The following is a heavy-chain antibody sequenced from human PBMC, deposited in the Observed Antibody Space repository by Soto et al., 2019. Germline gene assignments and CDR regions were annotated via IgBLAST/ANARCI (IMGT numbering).Heavy chain of an antibody. CDR1: GYTFTSYA. V-gene: IGHV1-3*01. CDR2: INAGNGNT. J-gene: IGHJ4*02. Sequence: QVQLVQSGAEVKKPGASVKVSCKASGYTFTSYAIHWVRQAPGQRLEWMGWINAGNGNTKYSQKFQDRVTITRDTTASTAYMELSSLRSEDTAVYYCARDLGGWPDYWGQGTLVTVSS. D-gene: IGHD6-19*01. CDR3: ARDLGGWPDY.